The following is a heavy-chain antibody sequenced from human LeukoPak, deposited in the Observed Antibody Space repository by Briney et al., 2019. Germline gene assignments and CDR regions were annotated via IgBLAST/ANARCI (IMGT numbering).Heavy chain of an antibody. D-gene: IGHD6-19*01. CDR1: GFTFSSYW. CDR2: INTDGSST. Sequence: GGSLRLSCAASGFTFSSYWMHWVRQAPGKGLVWVSRINTDGSSTSYADSVKGRFTISRDNAKNTLYLQMNSLRAEDTAVYYCARGDDPKYSSGWYDPYYYMDVWGKGTTVTVSS. J-gene: IGHJ6*03. CDR3: ARGDDPKYSSGWYDPYYYMDV. V-gene: IGHV3-74*01.